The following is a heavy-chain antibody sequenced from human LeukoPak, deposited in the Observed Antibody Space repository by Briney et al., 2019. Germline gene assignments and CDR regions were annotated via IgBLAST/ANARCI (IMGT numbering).Heavy chain of an antibody. J-gene: IGHJ4*02. CDR1: GFSLSTSGVG. V-gene: IGHV2-5*02. Sequence: SGPALVKPTQTLTLTCTFSGFSLSTSGVGVGWIRQPPGKALEWLALIYWDDDKRYSPSLKTRLTITKDTSKNQVVLTMTNMDPVDTATYYCAYSQGIAYCSGGSCYHFDYWGQGTLVTVSS. CDR3: AYSQGIAYCSGGSCYHFDY. D-gene: IGHD2-15*01. CDR2: IYWDDDK.